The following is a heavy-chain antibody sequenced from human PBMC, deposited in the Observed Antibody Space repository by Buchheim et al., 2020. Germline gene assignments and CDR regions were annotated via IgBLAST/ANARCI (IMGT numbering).Heavy chain of an antibody. CDR1: GFTFSSYG. V-gene: IGHV3-30*18. CDR3: AKDTELLWFGDHQPYLDY. D-gene: IGHD3-10*01. J-gene: IGHJ4*02. Sequence: QVQLVESGGGVVQPGRSLRLSCAASGFTFSSYGMHWVRQAPGKGLEWVAVISYDGSNKYYADSVKGRFTISRDNSKNTLYLQMNSLRAEDTAVYYCAKDTELLWFGDHQPYLDYWGQGTL. CDR2: ISYDGSNK.